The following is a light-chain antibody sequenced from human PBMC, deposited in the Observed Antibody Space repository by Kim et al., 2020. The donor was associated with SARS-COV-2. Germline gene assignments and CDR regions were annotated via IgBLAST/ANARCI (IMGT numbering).Light chain of an antibody. CDR3: QSDDNTYVV. V-gene: IGLV6-57*03. CDR1: RGSIANNY. J-gene: IGLJ2*01. Sequence: LTQPHSVSESPGKTITISCTRSRGSIANNYVQWYQQRPGSAPTTVIYEDDQRPSGVPDRFSASIDSPSNSASLSISGLKIEDEADYYCQSDDNTYVVFGGGTQLTVL. CDR2: EDD.